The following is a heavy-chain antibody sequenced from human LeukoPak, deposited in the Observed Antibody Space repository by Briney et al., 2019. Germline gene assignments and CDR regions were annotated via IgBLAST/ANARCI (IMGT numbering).Heavy chain of an antibody. V-gene: IGHV4-59*11. CDR1: GGSISRHY. CDR2: VYYSGST. J-gene: IGHJ5*02. Sequence: SETLSLTCTVSGGSISRHYWSWIRQPPGKGLEWIGYVYYSGSTNYNPSLKSRVTISVDTSKNQFSLKLSSVTAADTAVYYCARIRGLRFLEWSNTWFDPWGQGTLVTVSS. CDR3: ARIRGLRFLEWSNTWFDP. D-gene: IGHD3-3*01.